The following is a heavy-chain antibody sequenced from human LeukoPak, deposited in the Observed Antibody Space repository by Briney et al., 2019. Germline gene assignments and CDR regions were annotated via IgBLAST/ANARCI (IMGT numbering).Heavy chain of an antibody. J-gene: IGHJ4*02. V-gene: IGHV3-23*01. Sequence: GGSLRLSCAASGFTFSSNAITWVRQAPGKGLEWVSVITGDTGSTYYADSVRGRFTISRDNSRNTLSLQMNSLRAADTAVYYCAKDAAAPGSGGDFFDYWGQGTLVTVSS. D-gene: IGHD3-10*01. CDR3: AKDAAAPGSGGDFFDY. CDR2: ITGDTGST. CDR1: GFTFSSNA.